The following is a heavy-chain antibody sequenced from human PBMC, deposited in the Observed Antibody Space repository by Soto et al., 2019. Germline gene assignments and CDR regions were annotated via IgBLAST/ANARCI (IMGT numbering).Heavy chain of an antibody. CDR3: ARHTMGSSRLIDY. CDR2: IYYSGTT. V-gene: IGHV4-28*01. J-gene: IGHJ4*02. D-gene: IGHD1-26*01. Sequence: PSETLSLTCAVSGYSIRSSNWWGWIRQPPGKGLEWIGYIYYSGTTYYNPSLKSRVTMSVDTSKNQFSLKLRSVTAADTVVYYCARHTMGSSRLIDYWGQGALVTVSS. CDR1: GYSIRSSNW.